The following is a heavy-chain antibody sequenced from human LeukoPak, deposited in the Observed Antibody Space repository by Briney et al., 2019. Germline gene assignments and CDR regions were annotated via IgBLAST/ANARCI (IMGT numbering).Heavy chain of an antibody. CDR3: AKETYDILTGYQDY. Sequence: GGSLRLSCAVSGFPFSTFWMSWVRQAPGKGLEWVANINQDGSEKYYVDSVRGRFAISRDNAKNSLYLQMNSLRAEDTAVYYCAKETYDILTGYQDYWGQGTLVTVSS. J-gene: IGHJ4*02. CDR2: INQDGSEK. CDR1: GFPFSTFW. D-gene: IGHD3-9*01. V-gene: IGHV3-7*03.